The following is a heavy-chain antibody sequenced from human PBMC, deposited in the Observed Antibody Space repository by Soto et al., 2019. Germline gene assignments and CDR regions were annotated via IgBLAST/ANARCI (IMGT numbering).Heavy chain of an antibody. CDR3: ARDIASRRVDV. D-gene: IGHD6-6*01. CDR2: IWYDGSDE. Sequence: LRLSCAASGFTFRNHGMHWVRQAPGKGLEWVAVIWYDGSDEYYADSVKGRFTISRDNSKNMLYLQMNSLRADDTALYYCARDIASRRVDVWGQGTTVTVSS. CDR1: GFTFRNHG. V-gene: IGHV3-33*01. J-gene: IGHJ6*02.